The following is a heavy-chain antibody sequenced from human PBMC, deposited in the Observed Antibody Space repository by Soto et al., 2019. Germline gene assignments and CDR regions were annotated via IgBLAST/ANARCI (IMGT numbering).Heavy chain of an antibody. J-gene: IGHJ6*01. V-gene: IGHV4-59*08. CDR1: GGSISSYH. Sequence: QVQLQESGPGLVKPPETLSLSCTVSGGSISSYHWSWIRQTRGRGLEWIGYVHYSWGSNYNPSLKSRVAISLDTSKSQFSLEWTSVTATYTAVYYCARQGLGAIHGLVDVWGQGTTVTVSS. CDR3: ARQGLGAIHGLVDV. D-gene: IGHD5-18*01. CDR2: VHYSWGS.